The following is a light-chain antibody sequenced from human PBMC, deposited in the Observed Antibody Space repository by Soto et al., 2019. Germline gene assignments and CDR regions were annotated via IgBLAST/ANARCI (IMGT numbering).Light chain of an antibody. CDR3: QQYNSYWT. CDR2: DAS. J-gene: IGKJ1*01. Sequence: DIQMTQSPSTLSASVGDRVSITCRASQTIGSWLAWYQQKPGKAPKLLIFDASTLESGVPSRFSGSGSGTEFTLTIGSLQPDDFANYYCQQYNSYWTFGQGTKVEIK. V-gene: IGKV1-5*01. CDR1: QTIGSW.